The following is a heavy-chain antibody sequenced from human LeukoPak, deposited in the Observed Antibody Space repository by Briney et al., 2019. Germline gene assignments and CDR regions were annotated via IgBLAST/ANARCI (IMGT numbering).Heavy chain of an antibody. D-gene: IGHD3-10*01. CDR2: ISSSSSYI. Sequence: PGGSLRLSCAASGFTFSSYSMNWVRQAPGKGLEWVSSISSSSSYIYYADSVKGRFTISRDNAKNSLYLQMNSLRAEDTAVYYCARGEGIHYSRNYYMDVWGKGTTVTISS. CDR3: ARGEGIHYSRNYYMDV. V-gene: IGHV3-21*01. CDR1: GFTFSSYS. J-gene: IGHJ6*03.